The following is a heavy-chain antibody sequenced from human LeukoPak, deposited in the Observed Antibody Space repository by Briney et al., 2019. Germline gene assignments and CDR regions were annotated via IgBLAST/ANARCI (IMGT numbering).Heavy chain of an antibody. CDR3: ALLRLGELSLVGSFDY. D-gene: IGHD3-16*02. Sequence: PSQTLSLTCTVSGGSISSGGHYWSWIRQHPGKGLEWNVYIYYSGSTYYNPSLKSRVIISVDTSKNQFSLKLTSVTAADTAVYYCALLRLGELSLVGSFDYWGQGILVTVSS. J-gene: IGHJ4*02. CDR2: IYYSGST. CDR1: GGSISSGGHY. V-gene: IGHV4-31*03.